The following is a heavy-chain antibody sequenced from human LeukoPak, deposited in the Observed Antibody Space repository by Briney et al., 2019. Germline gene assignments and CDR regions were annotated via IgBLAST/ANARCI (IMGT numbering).Heavy chain of an antibody. CDR2: IYHSGST. J-gene: IGHJ6*03. V-gene: IGHV4-30-2*02. D-gene: IGHD3-3*01. Sequence: SETLSLTCTVSGGSISSGGYYWSWIRQPPGEGLEWIGYIYHSGSTYNNPSLKSRVTISVDRSKNHLSLKLSSVTAADTAVYYCAGGAITIFGVVPKVYYYYYMDVWGKGTTVTVSS. CDR1: GGSISSGGYY. CDR3: AGGAITIFGVVPKVYYYYYMDV.